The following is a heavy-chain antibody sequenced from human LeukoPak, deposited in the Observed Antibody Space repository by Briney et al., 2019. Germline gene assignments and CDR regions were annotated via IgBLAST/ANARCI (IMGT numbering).Heavy chain of an antibody. Sequence: PGGSLRLSCAASGFTFSSVSMNWVRQAPGKGLEWVSYICSRSSTIYYADSVKGRFTISRDNAKNSLYLQMNSLRDEDTAVYYCARPTNWWGYFDYWGQGTLVTVSS. J-gene: IGHJ4*02. D-gene: IGHD2-8*02. CDR3: ARPTNWWGYFDY. CDR2: ICSRSSTI. V-gene: IGHV3-48*02. CDR1: GFTFSSVS.